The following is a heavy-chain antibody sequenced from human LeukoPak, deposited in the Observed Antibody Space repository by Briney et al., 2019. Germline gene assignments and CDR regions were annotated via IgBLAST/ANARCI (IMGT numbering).Heavy chain of an antibody. Sequence: SETLSLTCTVSGGSISSGGYYWSWIRQHPGKGLEWIGYIYYSGSTYYNPSLRSRVTISVDTSKNQFSLKLSSVTAADTAVYYCARFSRITIFGVVIDGSTGLDYWGQGTLVTVSS. CDR2: IYYSGST. CDR1: GGSISSGGYY. V-gene: IGHV4-31*03. J-gene: IGHJ4*02. D-gene: IGHD3-3*01. CDR3: ARFSRITIFGVVIDGSTGLDY.